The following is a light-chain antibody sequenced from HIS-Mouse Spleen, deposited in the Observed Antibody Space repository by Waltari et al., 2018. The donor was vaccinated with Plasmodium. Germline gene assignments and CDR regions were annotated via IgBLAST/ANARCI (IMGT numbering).Light chain of an antibody. V-gene: IGKV1-9*01. J-gene: IGKJ2*01. CDR1: KGISSY. CDR3: QQLNSYPQT. Sequence: DIQLTQSPSFLSASVGDRVTITGRASKGISSYFAWYQQKPVKAPKLLVYAASTLQSGVPSRFSGSWSGTEFTLTISSLQPEDFATYYCQQLNSYPQTFGQGTKLEIK. CDR2: AAS.